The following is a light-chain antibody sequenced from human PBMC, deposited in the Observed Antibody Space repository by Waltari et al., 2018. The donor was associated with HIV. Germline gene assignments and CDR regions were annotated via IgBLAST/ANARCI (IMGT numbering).Light chain of an antibody. CDR1: STDSRFYQH. CDR3: ASNRLDSTLV. J-gene: IGLJ2*01. Sequence: QSALTQPASVSGFPGQTINISCTGISTDSRFYQHVSWYQQHPGSVPRLIIYDIDRRPSGISDHCSGARSGDSASLTISGLQSGDEAHYFCASNRLDSTLVFGGGTKLTIL. V-gene: IGLV2-14*03. CDR2: DID.